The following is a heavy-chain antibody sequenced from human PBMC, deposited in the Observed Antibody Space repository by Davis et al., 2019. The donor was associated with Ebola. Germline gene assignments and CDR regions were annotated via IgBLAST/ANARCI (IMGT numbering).Heavy chain of an antibody. J-gene: IGHJ6*02. Sequence: GGSLRLSCSASEFTVNSYYINWVRQAPGKDLAWVTVIYGDYNTYYADSVKGRFTVSRDNSKNTLYLQMNSLRAEDTAIYYCAKDMNAIVDTLGGMDVWGQGTTVTVSS. CDR1: EFTVNSYY. V-gene: IGHV3-53*05. D-gene: IGHD5-12*01. CDR3: AKDMNAIVDTLGGMDV. CDR2: IYGDYNT.